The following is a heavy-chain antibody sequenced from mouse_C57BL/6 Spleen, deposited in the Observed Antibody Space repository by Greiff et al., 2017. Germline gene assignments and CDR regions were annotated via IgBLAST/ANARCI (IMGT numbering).Heavy chain of an antibody. J-gene: IGHJ4*01. V-gene: IGHV1-19*01. CDR2: INPYNGGT. Sequence: EVKLHESGPVLVKPGASVKMSCKASGYTFTDYYMNWVKQSHGKSLEWIGVINPYNGGTSYNQKFKGKATLTVDKSSSTAYMELNSLTSEDSAVXYCARTGYYDAMDYWGQGTSVTVSS. CDR3: ARTGYYDAMDY. CDR1: GYTFTDYY. D-gene: IGHD2-2*01.